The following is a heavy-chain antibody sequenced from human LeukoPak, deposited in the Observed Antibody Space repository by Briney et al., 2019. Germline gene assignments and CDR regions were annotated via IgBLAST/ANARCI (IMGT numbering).Heavy chain of an antibody. CDR1: GYSFTGYY. Sequence: ALVKVSCKASGYSFTGYYMHWVRQAPGQGLEWMGWINPNSGGTNYAQKFQGRVTMTRDTSISTAYMEVSRLTSDDTAVFYCAREGSGYPYWGQGTLVTVSS. D-gene: IGHD5-12*01. V-gene: IGHV1-2*02. CDR2: INPNSGGT. CDR3: AREGSGYPY. J-gene: IGHJ4*02.